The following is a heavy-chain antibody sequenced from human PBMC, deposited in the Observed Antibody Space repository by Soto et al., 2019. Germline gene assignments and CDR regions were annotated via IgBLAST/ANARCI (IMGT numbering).Heavy chain of an antibody. Sequence: ASVKRACKASGYSYTSDDSSWGRQATGQGLGWMGWMNPNSGNTGYAQKFQGRVTMTRNTSISTAYMELSSLRSEDTAVYYCARVRGPQVSYWGQGTLVTVSS. CDR3: ARVRGPQVSY. V-gene: IGHV1-8*01. J-gene: IGHJ4*02. CDR1: GYSYTSDD. D-gene: IGHD2-15*01. CDR2: MNPNSGNT.